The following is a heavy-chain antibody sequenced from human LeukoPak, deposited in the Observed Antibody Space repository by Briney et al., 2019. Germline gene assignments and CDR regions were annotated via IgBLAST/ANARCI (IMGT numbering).Heavy chain of an antibody. D-gene: IGHD1-26*01. Sequence: PSETLSLTCTVSGGSISSYYWSWIRQPPGKGLEWIGYIYYSGSTNYNPSLKSRVTISVDTSKNQFSLKLSSVTAADTAVYYCARLSTKFSGPWELPYEWSAFDIWGQGTMVTVSS. J-gene: IGHJ3*02. CDR1: GGSISSYY. CDR3: ARLSTKFSGPWELPYEWSAFDI. V-gene: IGHV4-59*08. CDR2: IYYSGST.